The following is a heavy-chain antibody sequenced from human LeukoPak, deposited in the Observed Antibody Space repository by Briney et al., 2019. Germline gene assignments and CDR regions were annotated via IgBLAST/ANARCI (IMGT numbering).Heavy chain of an antibody. CDR1: GFIFSTYG. CDR2: IRHDGSIK. CDR3: AKDSLADIDY. J-gene: IGHJ4*02. Sequence: GGSLRLSCAASGFIFSTYGMYWVRQAPGKGLEWVASIRHDGSIKNYADSVKGRSTISRDNSKNTLYLQMNSLRAEDTAVYYCAKDSLADIDYWGQGTLVTVSS. V-gene: IGHV3-30*02. D-gene: IGHD3-16*01.